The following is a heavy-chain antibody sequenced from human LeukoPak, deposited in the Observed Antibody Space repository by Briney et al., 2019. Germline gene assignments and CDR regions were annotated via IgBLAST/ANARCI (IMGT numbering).Heavy chain of an antibody. CDR3: ATGDTAMAIFDY. D-gene: IGHD5-18*01. CDR1: GYTLTELS. V-gene: IGHV1-24*01. CDR2: FDPEDGET. J-gene: IGHJ4*02. Sequence: ASVKVSCKVSGYTLTELSMHWVRQAPGKGLEWMGGFDPEDGETIYAQKFQGRVTMAEDTSTDTAYMELSSLRSEDTAVYYCATGDTAMAIFDYWGQGTLVTVSS.